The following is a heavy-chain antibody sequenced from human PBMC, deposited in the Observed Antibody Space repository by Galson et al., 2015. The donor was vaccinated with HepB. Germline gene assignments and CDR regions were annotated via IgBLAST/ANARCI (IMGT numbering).Heavy chain of an antibody. CDR3: ARAWFGELLSYHFDY. CDR1: GFAFSSYA. CDR2: ISYDESNK. D-gene: IGHD3-10*01. V-gene: IGHV3-30*04. Sequence: SLRLSCAAFGFAFSSYAMHWVRQAPGKGLEWVAVISYDESNKYHADSVEGRFTISRDNSRNTLYLQMTSLRAEDTAVYYCARAWFGELLSYHFDYWGQGSLVTASS. J-gene: IGHJ4*02.